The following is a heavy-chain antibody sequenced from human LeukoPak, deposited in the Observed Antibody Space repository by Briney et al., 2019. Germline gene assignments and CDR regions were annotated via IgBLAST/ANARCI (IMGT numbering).Heavy chain of an antibody. Sequence: SETLSLTCTVSGGSISSYYWSWIRQPPGKGLEWIGYIYYSGSTNYNPSLKSRVTISVDTSKNQFSLKLSSVTAADTAVYYCAKDIFISSWYFDYWGQGTLVTVSS. J-gene: IGHJ4*02. CDR2: IYYSGST. D-gene: IGHD6-13*01. CDR3: AKDIFISSWYFDY. V-gene: IGHV4-59*01. CDR1: GGSISSYY.